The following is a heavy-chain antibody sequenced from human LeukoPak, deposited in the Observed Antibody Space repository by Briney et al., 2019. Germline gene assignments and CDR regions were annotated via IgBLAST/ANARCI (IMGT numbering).Heavy chain of an antibody. CDR1: GFTFSSYS. Sequence: GGFLRLSCAASGFTFSSYSMNWVRQAPGKGLEWVSSISSSSSYIYYADSVKGRFTISRDNAKNSLYLQMNSLRAEDTAVYYCARVVTAMAFDYWGQGTLVTVSS. D-gene: IGHD2-21*02. CDR3: ARVVTAMAFDY. V-gene: IGHV3-21*01. CDR2: ISSSSSYI. J-gene: IGHJ4*02.